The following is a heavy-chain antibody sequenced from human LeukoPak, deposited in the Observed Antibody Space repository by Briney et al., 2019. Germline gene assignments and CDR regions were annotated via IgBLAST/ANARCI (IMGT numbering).Heavy chain of an antibody. D-gene: IGHD3-3*02. J-gene: IGHJ4*02. Sequence: GGSLRLSCAASGFIFSRHWMHWVRQAPGEGLVCVARAKNDGTYRDYAGCVKGRFTISRDNAKNTLYLQMNSLRVEDTARYYCVRDDDIYGFDYWGQGTVVTVSS. CDR1: GFIFSRHW. CDR3: VRDDDIYGFDY. CDR2: AKNDGTYR. V-gene: IGHV3-74*01.